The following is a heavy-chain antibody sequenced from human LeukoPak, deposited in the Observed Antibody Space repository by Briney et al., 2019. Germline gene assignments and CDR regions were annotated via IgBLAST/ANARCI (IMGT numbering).Heavy chain of an antibody. J-gene: IGHJ5*01. CDR1: GFTFSIYW. V-gene: IGHV3-7*01. Sequence: AGGSLRLSCEASGFTFSIYWMSWVRQAPGKRLEWVASIKPDGSEKYYVDSVKGRFTISRDNAKNSLYLQMNSLRTEDTGVFYCARVESSDSSLYRPCDSWGQGTLVTVSS. CDR2: IKPDGSEK. D-gene: IGHD3-22*01. CDR3: ARVESSDSSLYRPCDS.